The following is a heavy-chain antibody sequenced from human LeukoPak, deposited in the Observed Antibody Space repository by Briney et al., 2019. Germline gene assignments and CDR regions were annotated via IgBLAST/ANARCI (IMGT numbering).Heavy chain of an antibody. CDR1: RTPSSSYY. D-gene: IGHD2/OR15-2a*01. J-gene: IGHJ4*02. V-gene: IGHV4-4*07. CDR2: IYTSVNT. Sequence: ETLSLTRTLSRTPSSSYYWSWLGKPRGKTVEFLGRIYTSVNTNYNPSLESRVTMSVDTSKNQCSLKLTAVTAADTAVYYCARAHTFSCNGGPWTFFLDYWGQGTLVTVSS. CDR3: ARAHTFSCNGGPWTFFLDY.